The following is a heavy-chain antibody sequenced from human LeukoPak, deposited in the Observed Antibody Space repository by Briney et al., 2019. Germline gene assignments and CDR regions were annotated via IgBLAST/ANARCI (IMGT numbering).Heavy chain of an antibody. V-gene: IGHV4-34*01. CDR2: INHSGST. J-gene: IGHJ4*02. D-gene: IGHD3-10*01. CDR3: ARSLGYFDY. CDR1: GGSFSGYY. Sequence: SETLSLTCAVYGGSFSGYYWSWIRQPPGKGLEWIGEINHSGSTNYNPSLKSRVTISVDTSKNQFSLKLSSVTAADTAVYYCARSLGYFDYWGQGTLVTVSS.